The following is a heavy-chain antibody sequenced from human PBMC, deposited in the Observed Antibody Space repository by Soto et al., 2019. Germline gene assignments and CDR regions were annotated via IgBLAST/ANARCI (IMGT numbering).Heavy chain of an antibody. J-gene: IGHJ4*02. Sequence: LRLSCAASGFSFSNYAVTWVRQAPGKGLEWVSSIGGDTSYTYYADSVKGRFTISRDKSKNTAFLQMNSLRADDTAVYHCAKDPNGDYVGAFDSWGQGTLVTVSS. CDR3: AKDPNGDYVGAFDS. CDR1: GFSFSNYA. D-gene: IGHD4-17*01. CDR2: IGGDTSYT. V-gene: IGHV3-23*01.